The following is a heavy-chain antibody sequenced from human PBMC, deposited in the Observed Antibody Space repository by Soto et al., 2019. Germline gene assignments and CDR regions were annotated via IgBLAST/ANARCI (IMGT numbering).Heavy chain of an antibody. Sequence: QVQLVESGGGVVQPGRSLRLSCAASGFTFSSYGMHWVRQAPGKGLEWVAVIWYDGSNKYYADSVKGRFTISRDNSQNTLYLQMNSLRAEDTAVYYCARDSPYVDTAMVDYWGQGTLVTVSS. CDR1: GFTFSSYG. D-gene: IGHD5-18*01. CDR2: IWYDGSNK. J-gene: IGHJ4*02. CDR3: ARDSPYVDTAMVDY. V-gene: IGHV3-33*01.